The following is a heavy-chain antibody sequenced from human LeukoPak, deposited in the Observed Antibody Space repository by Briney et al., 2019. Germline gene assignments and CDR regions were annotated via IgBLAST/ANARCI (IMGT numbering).Heavy chain of an antibody. CDR3: TYGDFPLTY. CDR2: LYSDGDT. J-gene: IGHJ4*02. CDR1: GLTVTNNY. Sequence: GGSLRLSCAASGLTVTNNYWHWVRQPPGKGPVWISILYSDGDTKYADSVKGRFTFSRDSSRNTLYLQMNGPRAEDTAVYYCTYGDFPLTYWGQGTLVSVSS. V-gene: IGHV3-66*01. D-gene: IGHD4-17*01.